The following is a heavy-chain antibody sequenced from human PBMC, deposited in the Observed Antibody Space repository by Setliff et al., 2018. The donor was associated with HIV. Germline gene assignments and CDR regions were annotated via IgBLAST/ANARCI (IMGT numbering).Heavy chain of an antibody. Sequence: SLRLSCAASGFTFSSYGMHWVRQAPGKGLDWVAVVSKDGGTTTYYADSVKGRFTISRDNSKNTLYLQMNSLRAEDTAVYYCAKTPSSGWYSLYLDYWGQGTLVTVSS. D-gene: IGHD6-19*01. CDR1: GFTFSSYG. J-gene: IGHJ4*02. CDR2: VSKDGGTTT. CDR3: AKTPSSGWYSLYLDY. V-gene: IGHV3-33*06.